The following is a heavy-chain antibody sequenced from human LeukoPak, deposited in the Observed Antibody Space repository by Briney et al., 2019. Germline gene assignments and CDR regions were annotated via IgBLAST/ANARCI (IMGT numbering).Heavy chain of an antibody. D-gene: IGHD3-3*01. CDR1: GYTFTGYY. J-gene: IGHJ4*02. CDR2: INPNSGGT. V-gene: IGHV1-2*02. CDR3: ARASLHNDFWSGYYNFYFDY. Sequence: ASVKVSCKASGYTFTGYYMHWVRQAPGQGREWMGWINPNSGGTNYAQKFQGRVTMTRDTSISTAYMELSRLRSDDTAVYYCARASLHNDFWSGYYNFYFDYWGQGTLVTVSS.